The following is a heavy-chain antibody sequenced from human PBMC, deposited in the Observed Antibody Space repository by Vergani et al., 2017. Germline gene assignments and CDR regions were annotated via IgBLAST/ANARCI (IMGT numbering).Heavy chain of an antibody. CDR3: AKDLGPDDYGSGSYWTDAFDI. Sequence: QLQLQESGPGLVKPSETLSLTCTVSGGSISSSSYYWGWIRQPPGKGLEWIGRIYYSGSTYYNPSLKSRVTISVDTSKNQFSLNVSSVTAADTAVYYCAKDLGPDDYGSGSYWTDAFDIWGQGTMVTVSS. CDR2: IYYSGST. CDR1: GGSISSSSYY. D-gene: IGHD3-10*01. V-gene: IGHV4-39*07. J-gene: IGHJ3*02.